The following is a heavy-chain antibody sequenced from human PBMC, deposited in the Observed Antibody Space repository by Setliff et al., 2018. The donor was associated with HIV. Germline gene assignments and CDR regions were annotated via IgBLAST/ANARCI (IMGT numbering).Heavy chain of an antibody. V-gene: IGHV3-15*05. Sequence: GGSLRLSCVASGFTFSSYTMNWVRQAPGKGLEWVGRIKSVTDGGTTDYAAFAKDRFIISRDDSKNTVYLEMSSLKTEDTAMYWCTTDGYVVVGFTTTLQTDRPWGQGTLVTVSS. CDR1: GFTFSSYT. CDR3: TTDGYVVVGFTTTLQTDRP. CDR2: IKSVTDGGTT. J-gene: IGHJ5*02. D-gene: IGHD2-15*01.